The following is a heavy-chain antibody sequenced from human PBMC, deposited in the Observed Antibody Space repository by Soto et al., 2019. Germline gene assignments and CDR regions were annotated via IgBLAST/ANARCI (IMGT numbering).Heavy chain of an antibody. D-gene: IGHD2-15*01. Sequence: PSETLSLTCTVSGGSISNSYWSWIRLSPGKGLEWIGYIYSSGSTNYNPSLESRVTISVDTSKNQFSLNLSFVTAADTAVYYCATMGTPATGLYYFDYWGQGTLVTVSS. CDR2: IYSSGST. J-gene: IGHJ4*02. CDR1: GGSISNSY. CDR3: ATMGTPATGLYYFDY. V-gene: IGHV4-59*08.